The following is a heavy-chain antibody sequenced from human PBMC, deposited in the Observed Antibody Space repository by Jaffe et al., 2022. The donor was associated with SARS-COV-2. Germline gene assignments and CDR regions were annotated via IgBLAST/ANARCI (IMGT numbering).Heavy chain of an antibody. CDR3: ATGIAVAGTPHNPYYFDY. Sequence: QVQLVQSGAEVKKPGASVKVSCKVSGYTLTELSMHWVRQAPGKGLEWMGGFDPEDGETIYAQKFQGRVTMTEDTSTDTAYMELSSLRSEDTAVYYCATGIAVAGTPHNPYYFDYWGQGTLVTVSS. CDR1: GYTLTELS. V-gene: IGHV1-24*01. CDR2: FDPEDGET. D-gene: IGHD6-19*01. J-gene: IGHJ4*02.